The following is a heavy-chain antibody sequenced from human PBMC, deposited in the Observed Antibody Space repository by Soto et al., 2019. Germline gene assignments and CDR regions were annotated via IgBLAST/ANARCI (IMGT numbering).Heavy chain of an antibody. Sequence: GSLVKVSCKVSGYTLTELSMHCVRQAPGKGLEWMGGFDPEDGETIYAQKFQGRVTMTEDTSTDTAYMELSSLRSEDTAVYYCATLGHLGTFDIWGQGTMGTVSS. V-gene: IGHV1-24*01. D-gene: IGHD3-16*01. CDR3: ATLGHLGTFDI. CDR1: GYTLTELS. CDR2: FDPEDGET. J-gene: IGHJ3*02.